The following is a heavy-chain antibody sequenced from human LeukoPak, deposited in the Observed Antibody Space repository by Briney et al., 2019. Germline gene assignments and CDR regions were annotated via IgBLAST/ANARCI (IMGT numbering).Heavy chain of an antibody. D-gene: IGHD5-24*01. V-gene: IGHV1-46*01. Sequence: GASVKVSCKASGYTFTSYDINWVRQATGQGLEWMGLINPGGANTNYAQNFQGRVTMTRDTSTSTVYMELSSLRSEDTAIYYCARIRDGYNDAYDIWGQGTVVTVPS. CDR2: INPGGANT. CDR3: ARIRDGYNDAYDI. J-gene: IGHJ3*02. CDR1: GYTFTSYD.